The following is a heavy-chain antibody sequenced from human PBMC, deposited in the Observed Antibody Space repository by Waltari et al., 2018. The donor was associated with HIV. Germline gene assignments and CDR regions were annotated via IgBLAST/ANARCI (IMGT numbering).Heavy chain of an antibody. D-gene: IGHD3-16*01. Sequence: QVQVVQSGAEVKKPGASVKVSCKASGHRFPTFGISWGRKAPGQGLEWSGWISVYSGDTNYAQKFQGRVTMTKDTATTTAYMELRSLRSDDTAVYYCVSNDEIRSSYDYYAMDVWGQGTTVTVSS. J-gene: IGHJ6*02. CDR3: VSNDEIRSSYDYYAMDV. V-gene: IGHV1-18*01. CDR2: ISVYSGDT. CDR1: GHRFPTFG.